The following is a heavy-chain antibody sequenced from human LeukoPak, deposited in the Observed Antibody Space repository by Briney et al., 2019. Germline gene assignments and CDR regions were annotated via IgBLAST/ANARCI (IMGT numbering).Heavy chain of an antibody. CDR2: IYYSGTT. CDR1: GGSISSGGYY. Sequence: SETLSLTCTVSGGSISSGGYYWSWSRQHPGKGLEWIGYIYYSGTTYYNPSLKSRVTISLDTSKNQFSLKLSSVTAADTAIYFCARDRSGYSLFDSWGQGTLVTVSS. V-gene: IGHV4-31*03. D-gene: IGHD3-3*01. J-gene: IGHJ4*02. CDR3: ARDRSGYSLFDS.